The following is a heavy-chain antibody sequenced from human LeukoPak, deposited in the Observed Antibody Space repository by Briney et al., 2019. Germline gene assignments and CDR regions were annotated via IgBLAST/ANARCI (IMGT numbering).Heavy chain of an antibody. V-gene: IGHV3-48*01. D-gene: IGHD3-3*01. CDR1: GFTFSSYS. J-gene: IGHJ4*02. Sequence: GGSLRLSCAASGFTFSSYSMNWVRQAPGKGLEWVSYISSGSSTTYYADSVKGRFTISKDNAKNSLFLQMNSLRAEDTAVYYCARDPESGYHYFDYWGQGTLVTVS. CDR2: ISSGSSTT. CDR3: ARDPESGYHYFDY.